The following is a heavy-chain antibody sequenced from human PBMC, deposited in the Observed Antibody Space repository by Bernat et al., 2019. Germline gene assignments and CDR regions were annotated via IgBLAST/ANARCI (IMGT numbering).Heavy chain of an antibody. CDR3: AGGPTYCDFGNAFDI. CDR1: GFTFSIYS. D-gene: IGHD3-3*01. J-gene: IGHJ3*02. Sequence: VQLVESGGGLVKPGGSLRLSCAASGFTFSIYSMNWVRQAPRKGLEWVSLISWDGGSTDYADSVKSRFTISRDNSKNSLYLQMNSLRTEDTALYYCAGGPTYCDFGNAFDIWGQGTMVTVSS. CDR2: ISWDGGST. V-gene: IGHV3-43*01.